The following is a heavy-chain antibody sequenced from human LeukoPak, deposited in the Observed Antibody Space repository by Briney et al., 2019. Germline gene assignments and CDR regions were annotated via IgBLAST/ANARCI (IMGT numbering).Heavy chain of an antibody. J-gene: IGHJ4*02. D-gene: IGHD6-19*01. CDR1: GCSISSYY. V-gene: IGHV4-59*01. CDR2: IYYSGST. Sequence: SETLSLTCTVSGCSISSYYWSWIRQPPGKGLEWIGYIYYSGSTNYNPSLKSRVTISVDTSKNQFSLKLSSVTAADTAVYYCARESLYSSGYLFEYWGQGTLVTVSS. CDR3: ARESLYSSGYLFEY.